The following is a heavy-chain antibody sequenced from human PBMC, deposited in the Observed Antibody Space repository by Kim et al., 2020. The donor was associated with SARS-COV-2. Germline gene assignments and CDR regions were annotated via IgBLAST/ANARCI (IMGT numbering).Heavy chain of an antibody. CDR3: ASYSFGSPLYGMDV. CDR2: IYSVGST. CDR1: GFTVSSSY. Sequence: GGSLRLSCAVSGFTVSSSYVNWVRQAPGKGLEWVSVIYSVGSTYYADSVKGRFTISRDNSKNTLYLQMNSLRAEDTAVYYCASYSFGSPLYGMDVWGQGT. J-gene: IGHJ6*02. V-gene: IGHV3-53*01. D-gene: IGHD3-22*01.